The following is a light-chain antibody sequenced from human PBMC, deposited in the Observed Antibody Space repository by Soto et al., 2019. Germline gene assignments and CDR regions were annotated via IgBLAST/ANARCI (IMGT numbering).Light chain of an antibody. CDR1: SSNIGSNY. J-gene: IGLJ2*01. CDR2: RNN. V-gene: IGLV1-47*03. CDR3: AAWDDSLSGPLV. Sequence: QPVLTQPPSASGTPGQRVTISCSGSSSNIGSNYVYWYQQLPGTAPKLLIYRNNQRPSGVPDRFSGSKSGTSASLAISGLWSEDEADYYCAAWDDSLSGPLVFGGGTKVTVL.